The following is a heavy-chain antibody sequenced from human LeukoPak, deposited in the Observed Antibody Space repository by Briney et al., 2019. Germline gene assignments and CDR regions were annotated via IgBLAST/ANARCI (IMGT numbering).Heavy chain of an antibody. Sequence: ASVKVSCKASENTFTNYYMHWVRQAPGQGLEWLGLINPNGGRTSYAQNFQGRVSMTRDTSTTTVYLELSSLRSEDTAVYYCARDMSTRVTPISYAIDVWGQGTMVTVSS. CDR3: ARDMSTRVTPISYAIDV. CDR2: INPNGGRT. CDR1: ENTFTNYY. V-gene: IGHV1-46*01. J-gene: IGHJ3*01. D-gene: IGHD4-23*01.